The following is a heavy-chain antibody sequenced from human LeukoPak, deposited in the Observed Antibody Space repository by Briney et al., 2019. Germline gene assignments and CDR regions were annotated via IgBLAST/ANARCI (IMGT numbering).Heavy chain of an antibody. V-gene: IGHV3-48*01. CDR1: GFTFSSYS. Sequence: GGSLRLSCAASGFTFSSYSMNWVRQAPGKGLEWVSYINNSTTTIYYADSVKGRFTISRDNAKNSLYLQMNSLGAEDTAVYYCARDRGYFDWLVGDYWGQGALVTVCS. D-gene: IGHD3-9*01. CDR2: INNSTTTI. CDR3: ARDRGYFDWLVGDY. J-gene: IGHJ4*02.